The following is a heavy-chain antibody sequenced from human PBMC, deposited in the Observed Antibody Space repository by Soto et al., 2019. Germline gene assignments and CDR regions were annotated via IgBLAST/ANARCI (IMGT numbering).Heavy chain of an antibody. CDR1: GGTFSSYA. CDR3: ARGAYCVGDEWDAFDI. CDR2: TIPIFGTA. V-gene: IGHV1-69*01. D-gene: IGHD2-21*02. Sequence: QVQLVQSGAEVKKPGSSVKVSCKASGGTFSSYAIIWVRQAPGQGLEWMGGTIPIFGTANYAQKFQGRVTSPADESTSPAYMELSSRRSDETPVYYCARGAYCVGDEWDAFDIWGQGTMVTVSS. J-gene: IGHJ3*02.